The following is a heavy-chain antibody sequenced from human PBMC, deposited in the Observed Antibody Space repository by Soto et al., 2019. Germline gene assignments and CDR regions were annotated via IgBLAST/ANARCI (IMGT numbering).Heavy chain of an antibody. D-gene: IGHD4-4*01. CDR3: ARDTGYSFDY. Sequence: GGSLRLSCAASGFNFNGYSMNWVRQAPGKGLEWVSYINSGATTISYADSVQGRLTISRDNAKNSLYLQMNSLRDEDTAVYYCARDTGYSFDYWGQGTLVTVSS. V-gene: IGHV3-48*02. CDR1: GFNFNGYS. J-gene: IGHJ4*02. CDR2: INSGATTI.